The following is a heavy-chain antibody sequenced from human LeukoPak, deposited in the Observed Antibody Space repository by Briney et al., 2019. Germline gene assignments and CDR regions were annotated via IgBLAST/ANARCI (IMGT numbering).Heavy chain of an antibody. D-gene: IGHD5-18*01. Sequence: GGSLTLSCTVCRFTFIDYEMNWVGPPPGKELAGVSYISSSGSTICYSDSVKGRSTISRENAKNSLYLQMNSLRAEDTAVYYCARRGIQLWPHDDYWGQGTLVTVSS. V-gene: IGHV3-48*03. CDR2: ISSSGSTI. CDR3: ARRGIQLWPHDDY. J-gene: IGHJ4*02. CDR1: RFTFIDYE.